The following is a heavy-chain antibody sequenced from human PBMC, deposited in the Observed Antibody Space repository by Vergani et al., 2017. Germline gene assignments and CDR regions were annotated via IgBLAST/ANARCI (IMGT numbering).Heavy chain of an antibody. CDR1: GYTFTGYY. CDR3: ARGQWLPTLSFDY. V-gene: IGHV1-2*02. D-gene: IGHD6-19*01. CDR2: INPNSGGT. J-gene: IGHJ4*02. Sequence: QVQLVQSGAEVMKPGASVKVSCKASGYTFTGYYMHWVRQAPGQGLEWMGWINPNSGGTNYAQNFQGRVTMTRDTSISTAYMELSRLRSDDTAVYYCARGQWLPTLSFDYWGQGTLVTVSS.